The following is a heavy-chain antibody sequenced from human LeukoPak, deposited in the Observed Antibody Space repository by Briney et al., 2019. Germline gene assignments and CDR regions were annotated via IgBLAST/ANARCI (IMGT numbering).Heavy chain of an antibody. CDR3: VRGGIVGTTARIPLFDY. Sequence: PSETLSLTCTVSGGSISSYYWSWVRQPPGKGLEWIGFIYYSGSTNYNPSLKSRVTMSVDTSKNQFSLKLSSVTAADTAVYYCVRGGIVGTTARIPLFDYWGQGTLVTVSS. J-gene: IGHJ4*02. CDR2: IYYSGST. D-gene: IGHD1-26*01. V-gene: IGHV4-59*01. CDR1: GGSISSYY.